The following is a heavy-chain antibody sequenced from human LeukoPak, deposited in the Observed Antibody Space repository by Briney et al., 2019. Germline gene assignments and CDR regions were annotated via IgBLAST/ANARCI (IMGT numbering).Heavy chain of an antibody. V-gene: IGHV3-30*02. D-gene: IGHD5-18*01. Sequence: GGSLRLSCAASGFTFSAYGMHWVRQAPGKGLEWVAFIRSDGSTKFNADSMKGRLTVSRDNSKNTLYLQMNSLRAEDTAVYYCAKEGYSYGYPYYFDYWGQGTLVTVSS. CDR3: AKEGYSYGYPYYFDY. J-gene: IGHJ4*02. CDR2: IRSDGSTK. CDR1: GFTFSAYG.